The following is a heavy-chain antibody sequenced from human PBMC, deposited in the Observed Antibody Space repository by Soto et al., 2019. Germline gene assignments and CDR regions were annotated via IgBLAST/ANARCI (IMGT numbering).Heavy chain of an antibody. D-gene: IGHD6-13*01. J-gene: IGHJ4*02. CDR1: GFPFDAYI. V-gene: IGHV3-23*01. Sequence: GGSLRLSCAASGFPFDAYIMNWVRRPPGKGLEWVASINPRGLTTYYADSVRGRFTISRDNAKETLFLQMSNLRVEDTAVYFCVKGDRIEAAGSIDYWGQGTLVTV. CDR2: INPRGLTT. CDR3: VKGDRIEAAGSIDY.